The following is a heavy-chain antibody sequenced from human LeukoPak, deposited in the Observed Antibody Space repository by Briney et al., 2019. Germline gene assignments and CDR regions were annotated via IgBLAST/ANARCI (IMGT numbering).Heavy chain of an antibody. Sequence: PGGSLRLSCAASGFTFSSYSMNWVRQAPGKGLEWVSSISSSSSYIYYADSVKGRFTISGDNAKNSLYLQMNSLRAEDTAVYYCARDYGTVNWFDPWGQGTLVTVSS. V-gene: IGHV3-21*01. CDR3: ARDYGTVNWFDP. CDR1: GFTFSSYS. D-gene: IGHD3/OR15-3a*01. CDR2: ISSSSSYI. J-gene: IGHJ5*02.